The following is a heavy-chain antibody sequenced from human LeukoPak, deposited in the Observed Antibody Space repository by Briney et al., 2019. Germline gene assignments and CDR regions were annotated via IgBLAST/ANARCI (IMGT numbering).Heavy chain of an antibody. J-gene: IGHJ6*02. Sequence: QPGGSLRLSCAASGFTFSRYWMHWVRQAPGKGLLWVSRINSDGSSTNSADSVKGRFTISRDNAKDTLYLQMSSLRAEDSAVYYCARGKDHRFANSHYYGLDVWGQGTTVTVSS. CDR1: GFTFSRYW. D-gene: IGHD1-14*01. CDR3: ARGKDHRFANSHYYGLDV. CDR2: INSDGSST. V-gene: IGHV3-74*01.